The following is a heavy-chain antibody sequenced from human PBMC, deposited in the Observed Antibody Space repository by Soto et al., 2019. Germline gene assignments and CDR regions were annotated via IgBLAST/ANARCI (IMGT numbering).Heavy chain of an antibody. J-gene: IGHJ6*02. V-gene: IGHV1-46*01. D-gene: IGHD6-13*01. CDR1: GYVFTNYF. CDR2: INPNGGGT. Sequence: QVQLVQSGAEVKKPGASVKVSCKASGYVFTNYFMHWVRQAPGQGLEWMGIINPNGGGTSYAQKCEGRVTMTRDSATSTVYMDLSSLRSEDTALYFCAREVGSNSWSYSYGMDVWGQGTSVNVSS. CDR3: AREVGSNSWSYSYGMDV.